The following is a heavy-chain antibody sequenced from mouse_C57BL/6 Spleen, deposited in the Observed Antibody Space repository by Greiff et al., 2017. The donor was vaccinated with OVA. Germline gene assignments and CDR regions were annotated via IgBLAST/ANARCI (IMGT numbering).Heavy chain of an antibody. V-gene: IGHV5-16*01. CDR2: INYDGSST. CDR3: AREALSYYGSSWYFDV. D-gene: IGHD1-1*01. Sequence: EVQLVESEGGLVQPGSSMKLSCTASGFTFSDYYMAWVRQVPEKGLEWVANINYDGSSTYYLDSLKSRFIISRDNAKNILYLQMSSLKSEDTATYYCAREALSYYGSSWYFDVWGTGTTVTVSS. J-gene: IGHJ1*03. CDR1: GFTFSDYY.